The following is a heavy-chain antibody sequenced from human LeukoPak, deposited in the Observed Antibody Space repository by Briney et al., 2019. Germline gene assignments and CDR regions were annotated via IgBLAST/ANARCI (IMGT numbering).Heavy chain of an antibody. D-gene: IGHD6-13*01. J-gene: IGHJ4*02. CDR1: RFTLSSYW. Sequence: GGSLTLSCAASRFTLSSYWMSWVRQAPGEGREWVANIKYDGSEKDYVDSVKGRFTISRDNAKNSLYLQMNRLRAEDTALYYCARDIAQAGLFFDHWGQGTLVTVSS. CDR3: ARDIAQAGLFFDH. V-gene: IGHV3-7*01. CDR2: IKYDGSEK.